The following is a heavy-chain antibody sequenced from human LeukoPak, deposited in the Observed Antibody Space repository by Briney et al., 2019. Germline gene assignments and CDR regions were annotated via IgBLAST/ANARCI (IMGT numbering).Heavy chain of an antibody. D-gene: IGHD5-24*01. CDR1: GSTFSSYW. Sequence: GGSLRLSCAASGSTFSSYWMHWVRQAPGKGLVWVSRINSDGSSTSYADSVKGRFTISRDNAKNTLYLQMNSLRAEDTAVYYCAGVPQWLDAFDIWGQGTMVTVSS. CDR3: AGVPQWLDAFDI. V-gene: IGHV3-74*01. J-gene: IGHJ3*02. CDR2: INSDGSST.